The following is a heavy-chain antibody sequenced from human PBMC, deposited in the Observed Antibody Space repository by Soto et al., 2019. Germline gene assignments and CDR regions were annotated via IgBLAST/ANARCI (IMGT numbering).Heavy chain of an antibody. J-gene: IGHJ6*03. CDR3: VRDFGRYFRSGYMDV. D-gene: IGHD3-9*01. CDR2: INEDSTYI. V-gene: IGHV3-21*02. Sequence: EVRLVESGGGLVQPGGSLRLSCAASGFTFSAFSMNWVRQAPGKGLEWLXSINEDSTYIYYGDSLRGRXXXSXXXXXXXXXXQIDSLRAEDTAVYYCVRDFGRYFRSGYMDVWGDGATVIVS. CDR1: GFTFSAFS.